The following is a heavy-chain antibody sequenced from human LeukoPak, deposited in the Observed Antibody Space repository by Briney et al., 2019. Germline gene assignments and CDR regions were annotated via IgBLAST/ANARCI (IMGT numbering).Heavy chain of an antibody. D-gene: IGHD5-24*01. Sequence: GASVKVSCKASGYTFTSYDINWVRQATGQGLEWMGWMNPNSGNTGYARKFQGRVTMTRDTSISTAYMELSRLRSDDTAVYYCARDGDGYSFDYWGQGTLVTVSS. J-gene: IGHJ4*02. V-gene: IGHV1-8*01. CDR3: ARDGDGYSFDY. CDR1: GYTFTSYD. CDR2: MNPNSGNT.